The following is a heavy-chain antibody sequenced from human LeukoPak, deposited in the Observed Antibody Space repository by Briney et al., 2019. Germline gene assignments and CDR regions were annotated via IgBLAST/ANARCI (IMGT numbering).Heavy chain of an antibody. D-gene: IGHD3-3*01. Sequence: SETLSLTCTVSGGSISRSSYYWGWIRQPPGKGLEWIGSIYYSGSTYYNPSLKSRVTISVDTSKNQFSLKLGSVTAADTAVYYCARDAQGFLEWLPKDLYFDYWGQGTLVAVSS. CDR1: GGSISRSSYY. J-gene: IGHJ4*02. CDR2: IYYSGST. V-gene: IGHV4-39*02. CDR3: ARDAQGFLEWLPKDLYFDY.